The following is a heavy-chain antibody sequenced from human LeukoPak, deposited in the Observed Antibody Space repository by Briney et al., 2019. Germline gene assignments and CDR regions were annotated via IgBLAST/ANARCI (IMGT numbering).Heavy chain of an antibody. CDR1: GGSFSGYY. D-gene: IGHD1-26*01. CDR2: INHSGST. V-gene: IGHV4-34*01. Sequence: SETLSLTCAVYGGSFSGYYWGWLRQPPGKGLEWIGEINHSGSTNYNPSLKSRVTISVDTSKNQFSLKLSSVTAADTAVYYCARDPGEGGSREGDCFDYWGQGTLVTVSS. J-gene: IGHJ4*02. CDR3: ARDPGEGGSREGDCFDY.